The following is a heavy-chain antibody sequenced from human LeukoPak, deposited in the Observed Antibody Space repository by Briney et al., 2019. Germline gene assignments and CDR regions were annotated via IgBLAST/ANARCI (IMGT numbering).Heavy chain of an antibody. CDR1: GFTFSSYW. J-gene: IGHJ6*03. CDR3: ARVGCSGGSCHWGVYYYYYMDV. D-gene: IGHD2-15*01. V-gene: IGHV3-74*01. CDR2: INSDGSST. Sequence: GGSLRLSCAASGFTFSSYWMHWVRHAPGKGLMWVSRINSDGSSTNYADSVKGRFTISRDNAKNSLYLQMNSLRAEDTAVYYCARVGCSGGSCHWGVYYYYYMDVWGKGTTVTVSS.